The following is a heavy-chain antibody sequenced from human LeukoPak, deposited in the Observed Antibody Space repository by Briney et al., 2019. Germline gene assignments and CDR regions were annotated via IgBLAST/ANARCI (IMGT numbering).Heavy chain of an antibody. V-gene: IGHV1-2*02. Sequence: ASVKVSCKASDYTFSNYAISWVRQAPGQGLEWMGWINPNSGGTNYAQKFQGRVTMTRDTSISTAYMELSRLRSDDTAVYYCARDLAHYYDSSGYLVGDAFDIWGQGTMVTVSS. CDR2: INPNSGGT. CDR3: ARDLAHYYDSSGYLVGDAFDI. CDR1: DYTFSNYA. J-gene: IGHJ3*02. D-gene: IGHD3-22*01.